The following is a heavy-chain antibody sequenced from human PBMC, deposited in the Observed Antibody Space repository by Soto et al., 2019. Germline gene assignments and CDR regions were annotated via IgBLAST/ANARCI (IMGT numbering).Heavy chain of an antibody. CDR1: GGSITSDDYY. V-gene: IGHV4-30-4*01. CDR3: ASANCGGDCSYRHDRYYFES. CDR2: IFYSGST. D-gene: IGHD2-21*02. J-gene: IGHJ4*02. Sequence: QVQLQESGPGLVKPSQSLSLTCTVSGGSITSDDYYWSWIRQPPGRGLEWIGYIFYSGSTHYNPSLMRRFIISLDTSKKQVSLKLSSVTAADTAVYYCASANCGGDCSYRHDRYYFESWGQGTLVTVSS.